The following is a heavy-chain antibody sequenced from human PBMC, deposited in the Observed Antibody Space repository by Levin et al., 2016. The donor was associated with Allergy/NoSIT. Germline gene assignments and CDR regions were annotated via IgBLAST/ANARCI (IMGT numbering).Heavy chain of an antibody. CDR2: IDPSDSYT. Sequence: VRQMPGKGLEWMGRIDPSDSYTNYSPSFQGHVTISADKSISTAYLQWSSLKASDTAMYYCARDVGIAAAGLDYWGQGTLVTVSS. J-gene: IGHJ4*02. D-gene: IGHD6-13*01. CDR3: ARDVGIAAAGLDY. V-gene: IGHV5-10-1*01.